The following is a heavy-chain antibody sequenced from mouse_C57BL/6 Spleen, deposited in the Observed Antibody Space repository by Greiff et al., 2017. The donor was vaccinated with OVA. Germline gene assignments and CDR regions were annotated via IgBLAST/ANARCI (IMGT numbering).Heavy chain of an antibody. Sequence: QVQLQQPGAELVMPGASVKLSCKASGYTFTSYWMHWVKQRPGQGLEWIGEIDPSDSYTNYNQKFKGKSTLTVDKSSSTAYMQLSSLTSEDSAVYYCARGDGSTYYFDDWGQGTTLTVSS. J-gene: IGHJ2*01. D-gene: IGHD1-1*01. CDR1: GYTFTSYW. V-gene: IGHV1-69*01. CDR3: ARGDGSTYYFDD. CDR2: IDPSDSYT.